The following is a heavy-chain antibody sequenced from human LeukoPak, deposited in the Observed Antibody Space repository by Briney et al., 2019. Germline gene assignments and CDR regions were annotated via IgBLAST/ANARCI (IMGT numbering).Heavy chain of an antibody. D-gene: IGHD3-3*01. Sequence: GRSLRLSCAASGFTFSSYGMHWVRQAPGKGLEWVAVISYDGSNKYYADSVKGRFTISRDNSKNTLYLQMNSLRAEDTAVYYCAKDAIDITQGNGMDVWGQGTTVTVS. V-gene: IGHV3-30*18. CDR2: ISYDGSNK. CDR1: GFTFSSYG. CDR3: AKDAIDITQGNGMDV. J-gene: IGHJ6*02.